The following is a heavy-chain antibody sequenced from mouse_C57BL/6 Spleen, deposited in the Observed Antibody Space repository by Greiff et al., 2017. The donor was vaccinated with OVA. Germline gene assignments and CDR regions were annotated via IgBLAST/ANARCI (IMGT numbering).Heavy chain of an antibody. V-gene: IGHV1-15*01. D-gene: IGHD2-4*01. Sequence: QVQLQQSGAELVRPGASVTLSCKASGYTFTDYEMHWVKQTPVHGLEWIGAIDPETGGTAYNQKFKGKAILTADKSSSPAYMELRSLTSEDSAVYYCTRGSYDYEFDDWGQGTTLTVSS. CDR3: TRGSYDYEFDD. CDR1: GYTFTDYE. CDR2: IDPETGGT. J-gene: IGHJ2*01.